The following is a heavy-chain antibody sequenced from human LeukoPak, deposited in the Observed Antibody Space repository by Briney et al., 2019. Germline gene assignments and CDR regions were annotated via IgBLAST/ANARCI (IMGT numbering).Heavy chain of an antibody. V-gene: IGHV3-9*01. J-gene: IGHJ6*02. Sequence: GGSRRLSCAASGFKFDEYAIHWVRQVPGQGLEWVSGITWNSGSVVYADSVRGRFPISRDNAKNSLYLQMNSLRPEDTALYYCAKDGAIFGVPITRGGMDVWGQGTTVTVSS. D-gene: IGHD3-3*01. CDR1: GFKFDEYA. CDR2: ITWNSGSV. CDR3: AKDGAIFGVPITRGGMDV.